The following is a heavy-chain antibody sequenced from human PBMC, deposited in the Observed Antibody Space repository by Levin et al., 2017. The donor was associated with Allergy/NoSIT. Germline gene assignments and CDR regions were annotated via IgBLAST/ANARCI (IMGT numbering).Heavy chain of an antibody. D-gene: IGHD2-15*01. V-gene: IGHV4-39*01. Sequence: PSETLSLTCIVSGGSMRSSSYYWGWVRQPPGQGLEWIASVSQSGITYYRPSIKRRVTISVEPTKNQFSLTLTSVTAADTAVYYCARHAWMVDGNNWFDPWGQGILVTVSS. CDR3: ARHAWMVDGNNWFDP. CDR1: GGSMRSSSYY. J-gene: IGHJ5*02. CDR2: VSQSGIT.